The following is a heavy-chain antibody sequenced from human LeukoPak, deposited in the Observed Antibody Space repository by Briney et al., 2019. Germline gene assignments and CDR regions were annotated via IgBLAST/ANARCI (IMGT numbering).Heavy chain of an antibody. CDR3: AKHGEYCGGDCYYGAHFDY. CDR1: GFTFSSYA. J-gene: IGHJ4*02. CDR2: ISGSGGST. V-gene: IGHV3-23*01. Sequence: GGSLRLSCAASGFTFSSYAMSWVRQAPGKGLEWVSAISGSGGSTYYADSVKGQFTISRDNSKNTLYLQMNSLRAEDTAVYYCAKHGEYCGGDCYYGAHFDYWGQGTLVTVSS. D-gene: IGHD2-21*02.